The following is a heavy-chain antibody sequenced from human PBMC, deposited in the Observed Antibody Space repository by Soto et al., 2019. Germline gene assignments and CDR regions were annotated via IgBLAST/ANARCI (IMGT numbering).Heavy chain of an antibody. CDR1: GGSISSGGYS. CDR2: IYHSGST. V-gene: IGHV4-30-2*01. D-gene: IGHD3-16*01. Sequence: PSETLSLTCAVSGGSISSGGYSWSWIRQPPGKGLEWIGYIYHSGSTYYNPSLKSRVTISVDRSKNQFSLKLSSVTADDTAIYYCATWIGGYPRGYFDKWGQGTLVTVSS. J-gene: IGHJ4*02. CDR3: ATWIGGYPRGYFDK.